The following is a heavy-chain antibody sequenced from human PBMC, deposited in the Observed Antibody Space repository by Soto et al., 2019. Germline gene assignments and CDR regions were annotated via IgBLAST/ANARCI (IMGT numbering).Heavy chain of an antibody. J-gene: IGHJ6*02. CDR3: ARPYYYDTTGYYSSLYYYSFGMDV. V-gene: IGHV1-3*01. Sequence: GASVKVSCKASGYTFTRYSMHWVRQAPGQRLELMGWFNVGNGNTQYSQKFQGRVTITRDTSATTVYMELSSLRSEDTALYYCARPYYYDTTGYYSSLYYYSFGMDVWGQGTTVTVSS. D-gene: IGHD3-22*01. CDR1: GYTFTRYS. CDR2: FNVGNGNT.